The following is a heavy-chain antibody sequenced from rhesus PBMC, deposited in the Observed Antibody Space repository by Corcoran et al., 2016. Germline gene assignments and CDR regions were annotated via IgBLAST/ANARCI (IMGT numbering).Heavy chain of an antibody. CDR3: ARWDISLQSFDY. CDR1: GGSISSNY. D-gene: IGHD2-2*01. J-gene: IGHJ4*01. Sequence: QLQLQESGPGLVKPSETLSLTCAVSGGSISSNYLSWIPQPPGKGLEWIGRISGSVGSTDYNSSLKSRVTISTDTSKNQFSLKLNSVTAADTAVYYCARWDISLQSFDYWGQGILVTVSS. CDR2: ISGSVGST. V-gene: IGHV4-173*01.